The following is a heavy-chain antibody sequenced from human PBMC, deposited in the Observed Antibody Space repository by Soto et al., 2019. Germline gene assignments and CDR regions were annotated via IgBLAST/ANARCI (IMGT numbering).Heavy chain of an antibody. V-gene: IGHV1-8*01. CDR2: MNPNGGNT. D-gene: IGHD3-10*01. CDR1: GYTFTSYD. J-gene: IGHJ6*02. Sequence: ASVKVSCKASGYTFTSYDINWVRQATGQGLEWMGWMNPNGGNTGYAQKFQGRVTMTRNTSISTAYMELSSLRSEDTAVYYCARVTVRGVIIRVYYYGMEVWGQGTTVTVS. CDR3: ARVTVRGVIIRVYYYGMEV.